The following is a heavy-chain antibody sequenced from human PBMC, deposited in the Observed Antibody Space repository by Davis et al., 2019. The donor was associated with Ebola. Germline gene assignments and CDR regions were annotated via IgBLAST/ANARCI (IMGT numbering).Heavy chain of an antibody. J-gene: IGHJ3*02. Sequence: MPSETLSLTCTVSGGSISSYYWSWIRQPPGKGLEWIGYIYYSGSTNYNPSLKSRVTLSVDTSKNQFSLKLSSVTAADTAVYYCASPPVGYYYDSSGYYSRPGAFDIWGQGTMVTVSS. CDR2: IYYSGST. D-gene: IGHD3-22*01. CDR3: ASPPVGYYYDSSGYYSRPGAFDI. CDR1: GGSISSYY. V-gene: IGHV4-59*01.